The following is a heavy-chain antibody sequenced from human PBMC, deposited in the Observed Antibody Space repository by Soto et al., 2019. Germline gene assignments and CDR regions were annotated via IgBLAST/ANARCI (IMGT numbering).Heavy chain of an antibody. CDR1: GFTFSSYG. J-gene: IGHJ4*02. D-gene: IGHD6-13*01. CDR2: IRYDGNNK. Sequence: QVQLVESGGGVVQPGRSRRLSCAASGFTFSSYGMHWVRQAPGKGLEWVANIRYDGNNKYYTDSVKGRFTISRDNSKSMLYLQMNSLGAEDTAVYYCARECQAAAGTYNFDYWGQGTLVTVSS. V-gene: IGHV3-33*01. CDR3: ARECQAAAGTYNFDY.